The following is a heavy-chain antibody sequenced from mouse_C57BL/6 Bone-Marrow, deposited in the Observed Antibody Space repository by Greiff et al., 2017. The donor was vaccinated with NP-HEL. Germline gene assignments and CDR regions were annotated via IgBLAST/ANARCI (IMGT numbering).Heavy chain of an antibody. CDR2: IRNKANGYTT. Sequence: EVQRVESGGGLVQPGGSLSLSCAASGFTFTDYYMSWVRQPPGKALEWLAFIRNKANGYTTEYSASVKDRFTISRDNSQSILYLQMIALRAEDRATYYCARSIYCDYADDPFYAMDYWGQGTSVTVSS. CDR3: ARSIYCDYADDPFYAMDY. V-gene: IGHV7-3*01. CDR1: GFTFTDYY. J-gene: IGHJ4*01. D-gene: IGHD2-4*01.